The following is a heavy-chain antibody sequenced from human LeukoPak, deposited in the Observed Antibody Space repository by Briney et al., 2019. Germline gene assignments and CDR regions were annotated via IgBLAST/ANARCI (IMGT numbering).Heavy chain of an antibody. V-gene: IGHV3-48*04. CDR2: ISSSSSTI. Sequence: GGSLRLSCAASGFTFSTYSMNWVRQAPGKGLEWVSYISSSSSTIYYADSVKGRFTISRDNAKNSLYLQMNSLRVEDTAVYYCARDSYVDIVATITSNWYFDLWGRGTLVTVSS. J-gene: IGHJ2*01. CDR3: ARDSYVDIVATITSNWYFDL. D-gene: IGHD5-12*01. CDR1: GFTFSTYS.